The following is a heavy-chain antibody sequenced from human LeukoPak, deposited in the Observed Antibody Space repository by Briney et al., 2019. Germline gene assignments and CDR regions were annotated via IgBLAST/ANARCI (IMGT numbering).Heavy chain of an antibody. J-gene: IGHJ6*02. CDR1: GYTFTGYY. CDR2: IRPNSGGT. CDR3: ATYSNSTLQYYYGLDV. V-gene: IGHV1-2*02. Sequence: ASVKVSCKTSGYTFTGYYLHWVRQAPGQGLEWIGCIRPNSGGTKNAQKFQGRVTMTRDTSISTAYMELNRLTADDTAVYYCATYSNSTLQYYYGLDVWGQGTTVTVSS. D-gene: IGHD6-6*01.